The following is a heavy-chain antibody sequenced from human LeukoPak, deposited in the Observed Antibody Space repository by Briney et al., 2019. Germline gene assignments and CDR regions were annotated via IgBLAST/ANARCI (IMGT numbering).Heavy chain of an antibody. V-gene: IGHV1-46*01. CDR2: INPSGGST. Sequence: ASVKVSCKASGYTFTSYYMHWVRQAPGQGLEWMGIINPSGGSTSYAQKFQDRVTMTRDTSISTAYMELSRLRSDDTAVYYCARDRSSSWENDAFDIWGQGTMVTVSS. CDR3: ARDRSSSWENDAFDI. J-gene: IGHJ3*02. CDR1: GYTFTSYY. D-gene: IGHD6-13*01.